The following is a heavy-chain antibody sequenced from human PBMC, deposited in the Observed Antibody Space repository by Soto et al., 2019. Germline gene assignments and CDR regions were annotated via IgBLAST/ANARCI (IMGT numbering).Heavy chain of an antibody. D-gene: IGHD2-8*01. CDR2: INHSGTT. CDR3: ARWAGFCPDGVCAAQFDP. CDR1: GGSIRSAGHY. J-gene: IGHJ5*02. Sequence: SETLSLTCTVSGGSIRSAGHYWSWIRQHPGKGLEWIGYINHSGTTFYNPSLESRLTISVDTSENQFSLRLTSVTAADTAVYFCARWAGFCPDGVCAAQFDPWGQGTLVTVSS. V-gene: IGHV4-31*03.